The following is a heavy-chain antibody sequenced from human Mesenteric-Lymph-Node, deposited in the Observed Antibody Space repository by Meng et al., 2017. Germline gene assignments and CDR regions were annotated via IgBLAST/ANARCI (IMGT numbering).Heavy chain of an antibody. V-gene: IGHV4-61*01. Sequence: GSLRLSCTVSGGSISSGSYYWSWIRQPPGKGLEWIGYIYYSGSTNYNPSLKSRVTISVDTSKNQFSLKLSSVTAADTAVYYCARVKQWLHYYYYGMDVWGQGTTVTVSS. CDR2: IYYSGST. CDR1: GGSISSGSYY. D-gene: IGHD6-19*01. J-gene: IGHJ6*02. CDR3: ARVKQWLHYYYYGMDV.